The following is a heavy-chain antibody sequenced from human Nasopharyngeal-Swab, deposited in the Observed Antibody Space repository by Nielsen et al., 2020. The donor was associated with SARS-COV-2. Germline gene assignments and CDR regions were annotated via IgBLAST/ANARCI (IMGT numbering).Heavy chain of an antibody. CDR3: ARDLPGYDILTGYYRAYYFDY. V-gene: IGHV3-11*01. CDR2: ISSSGSTI. D-gene: IGHD3-9*01. J-gene: IGHJ4*02. CDR1: GFTFSDYY. Sequence: GESLKISCAASGFTFSDYYMSWIRQAPGKGLEWVSYISSSGSTIYYADSVKGRFTISRDNAKNSLYLQMNSLRAEDMAVYYCARDLPGYDILTGYYRAYYFDYWGQGTLVTVSS.